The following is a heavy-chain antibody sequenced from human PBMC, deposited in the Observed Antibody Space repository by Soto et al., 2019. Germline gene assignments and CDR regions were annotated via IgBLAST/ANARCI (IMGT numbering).Heavy chain of an antibody. CDR1: GYTFTGYY. CDR3: ARDHNDAGIDY. CDR2: INPNSGGT. J-gene: IGHJ4*02. V-gene: IGHV1-2*02. Sequence: ASVKVSCKASGYTFTGYYMHWVRQAPGQGVEWMGWINPNSGGTNYAQKFQGRVTMTRDTSISTADMERSRLRSDDTAVYYCARDHNDAGIDYWGQGTLVTVSS. D-gene: IGHD1-1*01.